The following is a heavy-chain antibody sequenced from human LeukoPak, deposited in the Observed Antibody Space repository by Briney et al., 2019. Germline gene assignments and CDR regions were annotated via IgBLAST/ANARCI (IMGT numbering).Heavy chain of an antibody. CDR3: ARESEMGITMVRASYYMDV. J-gene: IGHJ6*03. D-gene: IGHD3-10*01. Sequence: PGGSLRLSCAASGFTFSSYWMSWVRQAPGKGLEWVANIKQDGSEKYYVDSVKGRLTISRDNAKNSLYLQMNSLRAEDTAVYYCARESEMGITMVRASYYMDVWGKGTTVTVSS. CDR2: IKQDGSEK. V-gene: IGHV3-7*01. CDR1: GFTFSSYW.